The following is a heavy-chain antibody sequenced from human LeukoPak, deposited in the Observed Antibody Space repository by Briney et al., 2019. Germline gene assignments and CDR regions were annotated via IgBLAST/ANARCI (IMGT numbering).Heavy chain of an antibody. CDR3: ATWVGARFDY. CDR1: GGSISSYY. J-gene: IGHJ4*02. D-gene: IGHD1-26*01. Sequence: SETLSLTCTVSGGSISSYYWSWIRQPPGKGLEWIGYIHYSGSTNYNPSLKSRVTISVDTPKNQFSLKLSSVTAADTAVYYCATWVGARFDYWGQGTLVTVSS. V-gene: IGHV4-59*01. CDR2: IHYSGST.